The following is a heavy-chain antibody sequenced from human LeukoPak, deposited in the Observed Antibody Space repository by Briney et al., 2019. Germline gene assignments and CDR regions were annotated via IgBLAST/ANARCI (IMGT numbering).Heavy chain of an antibody. J-gene: IGHJ4*02. CDR3: AKQDGDFTGLDY. CDR1: GFTFSSYV. Sequence: PGGSLRLSCAACGFTFSSYVMHWVRQAPGKGLEWVAFIRYDGSNKYYADSVKGRFTTSRDNSKNTLYLQMNSLRAEDTAVYYCAKQDGDFTGLDYWGQGNLVTVSS. V-gene: IGHV3-30*02. D-gene: IGHD4-17*01. CDR2: IRYDGSNK.